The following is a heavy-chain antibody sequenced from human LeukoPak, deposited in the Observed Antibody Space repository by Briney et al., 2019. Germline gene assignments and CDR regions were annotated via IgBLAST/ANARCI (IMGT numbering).Heavy chain of an antibody. D-gene: IGHD6-13*01. Sequence: GGSLRLSCSASGFTFSSYAMHWVRQAPGKGLEYVTTISSNGGSTYYADSVKGRFTISRDNSKNTLYLQMSSLRVEDTAVYYCVKGLAAAGTNYWGQGTLVTVSS. J-gene: IGHJ4*02. CDR3: VKGLAAAGTNY. V-gene: IGHV3-64D*09. CDR1: GFTFSSYA. CDR2: ISSNGGST.